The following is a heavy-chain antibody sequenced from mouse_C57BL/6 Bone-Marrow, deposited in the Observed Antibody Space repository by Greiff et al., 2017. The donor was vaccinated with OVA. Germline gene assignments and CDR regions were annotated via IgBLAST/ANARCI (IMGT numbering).Heavy chain of an antibody. Sequence: QVQLQQPGAELVKPGASVKLSCKASGYTFTSYWMHWVKQRPGQGLEWIGMIHPNSGSINYNEKFKSKATLTVDKSSSTAYMQLSSLTSEDSAVYYCARYLYGSSLAYWGQGTLVTVSA. CDR3: ARYLYGSSLAY. CDR1: GYTFTSYW. CDR2: IHPNSGSI. V-gene: IGHV1-64*01. J-gene: IGHJ3*01. D-gene: IGHD1-1*01.